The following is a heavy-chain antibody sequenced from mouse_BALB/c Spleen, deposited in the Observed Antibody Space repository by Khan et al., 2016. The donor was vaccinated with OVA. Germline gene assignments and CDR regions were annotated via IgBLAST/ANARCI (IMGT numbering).Heavy chain of an antibody. J-gene: IGHJ3*01. CDR3: TRSGYGSFAD. D-gene: IGHD2-2*01. CDR2: INPNNGVA. Sequence: QFQLHHSGAELLNPGASVKLSCKPSAYTFNSYFLSWVKHRPGQGLDWIGEINPNNGVANFNEKFKNKATLTVAKSSNTAFMQLSSLTSEDSAVYYCTRSGYGSFADWGQGTLVTVSA. CDR1: AYTFNSYF. V-gene: IGHV1S81*02.